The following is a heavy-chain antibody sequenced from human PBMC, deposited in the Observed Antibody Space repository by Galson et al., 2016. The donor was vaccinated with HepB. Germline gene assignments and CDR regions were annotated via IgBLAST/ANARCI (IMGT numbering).Heavy chain of an antibody. Sequence: SETLSLTCNVSGESVKTGRYYYNWIRQPPGKGLEWIGSIYYLGNTKYNPSLKSRVTISIDTSKNLFSLKLNSVTGADTAVYYCARGLGYDYSNYEPGFWGQGTLVTVSS. CDR3: ARGLGYDYSNYEPGF. V-gene: IGHV4-61*03. CDR2: IYYLGNT. D-gene: IGHD4-11*01. CDR1: GESVKTGRYY. J-gene: IGHJ4*02.